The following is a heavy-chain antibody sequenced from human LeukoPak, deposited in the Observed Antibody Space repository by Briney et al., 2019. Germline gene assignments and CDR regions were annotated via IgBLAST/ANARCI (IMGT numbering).Heavy chain of an antibody. CDR3: AKDDRYEYGRRSHFDY. J-gene: IGHJ4*02. Sequence: GRSLRLSCAASGFTFDDYAVHWVRQAPGKGLEWVSGISWNSGSIGYADSVKGRFTISRDNAKNSLYLQMNSLRAENTALYYCAKDDRYEYGRRSHFDYWGQGTLVTVSS. CDR2: ISWNSGSI. CDR1: GFTFDDYA. V-gene: IGHV3-9*01. D-gene: IGHD6-6*01.